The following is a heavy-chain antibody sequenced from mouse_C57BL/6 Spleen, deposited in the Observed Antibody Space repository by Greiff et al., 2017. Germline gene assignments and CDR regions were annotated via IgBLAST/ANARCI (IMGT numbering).Heavy chain of an antibody. CDR1: GYTFTSYG. D-gene: IGHD1-1*01. V-gene: IGHV1-81*01. CDR2: IYPRSGNT. J-gene: IGHJ2*01. Sequence: VQGVESGAELARPGASVKLSCKASGYTFTSYGISWVKPRTGQGLEWIGEIYPRSGNTYYNEKFKGKATLTADKSSSTAYMELRSLTSEDSAVYFCARWVTTVVAYYFDYWGQGTTLTVSS. CDR3: ARWVTTVVAYYFDY.